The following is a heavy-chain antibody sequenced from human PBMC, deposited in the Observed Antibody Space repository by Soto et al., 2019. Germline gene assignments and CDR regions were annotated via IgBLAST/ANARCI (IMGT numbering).Heavy chain of an antibody. CDR2: ISGGGGST. Sequence: GGSLRLSCAASGFTFSSYAMSWVRQAPGKGLEWVSAISGGGGSTYYADSVKGRFTISRDNSKNTLYLQMNSLRAEDTAVYYCAKLRDYYYYYMDVWGKGTTVTVSS. J-gene: IGHJ6*03. CDR1: GFTFSSYA. V-gene: IGHV3-23*01. CDR3: AKLRDYYYYYMDV.